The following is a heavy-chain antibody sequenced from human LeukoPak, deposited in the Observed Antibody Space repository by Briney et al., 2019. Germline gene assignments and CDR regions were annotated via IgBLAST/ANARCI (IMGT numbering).Heavy chain of an antibody. J-gene: IGHJ6*02. V-gene: IGHV1-24*01. CDR1: GYTLTELS. Sequence: ASVKVSCKVSGYTLTELSMHWVRQAPGKGLEWMGGFDPEDGETIYAQKFQGRVTITADESTSTAYMELSSLRSEDTAVYYCARDDGDFIEEIEAYYYYYGMDVWGQGTTVTVSS. CDR3: ARDDGDFIEEIEAYYYYYGMDV. D-gene: IGHD4-17*01. CDR2: FDPEDGET.